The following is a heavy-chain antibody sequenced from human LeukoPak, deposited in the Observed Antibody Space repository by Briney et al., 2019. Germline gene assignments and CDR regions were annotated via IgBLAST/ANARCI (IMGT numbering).Heavy chain of an antibody. V-gene: IGHV4-4*07. CDR3: AXXYGSGTSRHFDY. CDR1: GDSISSYY. Sequence: SETLXXTCNVSGDSISSYYWSWIRQPAGKGLEWIGRVYASGNTNYNPSLKSRVTMSVDTSKIQFSLKLSSVTAADTAVYYCAXXYGSGTSRHFDYWGQGTLVTVSS. D-gene: IGHD3-10*01. J-gene: IGHJ4*02. CDR2: VYASGNT.